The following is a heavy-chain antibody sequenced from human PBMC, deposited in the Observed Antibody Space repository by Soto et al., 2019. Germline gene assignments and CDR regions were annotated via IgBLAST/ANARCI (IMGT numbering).Heavy chain of an antibody. CDR2: IYPGDSDT. CDR3: ARQYCSSTGCYKGMDV. J-gene: IGHJ6*02. CDR1: GYSFTNYW. D-gene: IGHD2-2*02. V-gene: IGHV5-51*01. Sequence: PGESLKISCKGSGYSFTNYWIGWVRQMPGKGLEWMGIIYPGDSDTRYSPSFQGQVSISADKSISTAYLQWSSLKASDTAMYYCARQYCSSTGCYKGMDVWGQGTTVTVSS.